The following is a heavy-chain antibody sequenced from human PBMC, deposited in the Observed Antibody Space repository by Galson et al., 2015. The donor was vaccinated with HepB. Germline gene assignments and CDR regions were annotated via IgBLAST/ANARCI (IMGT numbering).Heavy chain of an antibody. Sequence: SLRLSCAASGLTLSSYAMSWVRQAPGKGLEWVSAIRRSGDRKHYADSVKGRFTISRANSKNTLYLQMNSLRAEDTAVYYCAKEMFTFGGVIVPSDYWGQGTLVTVSS. V-gene: IGHV3-23*01. CDR1: GLTLSSYA. D-gene: IGHD3-16*02. J-gene: IGHJ4*02. CDR2: IRRSGDRK. CDR3: AKEMFTFGGVIVPSDY.